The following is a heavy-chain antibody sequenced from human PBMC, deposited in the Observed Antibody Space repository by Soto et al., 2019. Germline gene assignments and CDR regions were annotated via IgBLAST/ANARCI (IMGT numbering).Heavy chain of an antibody. V-gene: IGHV3-30-3*01. CDR1: GFTFNIYA. CDR2: ISFDGTKK. Sequence: GGSLRLSCAASGFTFNIYALHWVRQAPGKGLEWVAVISFDGTKKYYSDSVKGRFTISRDNLKNTLYLQMNNLRVEDAALYFCAREDDYGYRYINYGLDVWGQGTTVTV. D-gene: IGHD4-17*01. CDR3: AREDDYGYRYINYGLDV. J-gene: IGHJ6*02.